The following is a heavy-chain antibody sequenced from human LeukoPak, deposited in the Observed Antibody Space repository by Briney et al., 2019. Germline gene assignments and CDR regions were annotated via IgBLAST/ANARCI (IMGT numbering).Heavy chain of an antibody. D-gene: IGHD5-12*01. J-gene: IGHJ4*02. CDR3: ARDVFLSGSLSPIDY. V-gene: IGHV1-18*01. CDR2: ITTYNGNT. CDR1: GYTFTSYP. Sequence: ASVKVSCKASGYTFTSYPISWVRQAPGQGLEWMGWITTYNGNTNYAQKLQGRVTMTRDTSTSTVYMELSSLRSEDTALYYCARDVFLSGSLSPIDYWGQGTLVTVSS.